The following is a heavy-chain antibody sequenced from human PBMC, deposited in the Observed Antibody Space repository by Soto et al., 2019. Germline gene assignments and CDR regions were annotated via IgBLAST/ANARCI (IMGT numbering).Heavy chain of an antibody. J-gene: IGHJ4*02. D-gene: IGHD3-22*01. CDR3: ARQGAYFHGSSGYEFDY. V-gene: IGHV4-39*01. Sequence: SETLSLTCTVSGGSITSSSYYWGWIRQPPGKGLEWIGSIYYSGSTYYNPSLKSRVSMSVDTSKNQFSLKLSSVTAADTAVYHCARQGAYFHGSSGYEFDYWGQGTLVTVSS. CDR1: GGSITSSSYY. CDR2: IYYSGST.